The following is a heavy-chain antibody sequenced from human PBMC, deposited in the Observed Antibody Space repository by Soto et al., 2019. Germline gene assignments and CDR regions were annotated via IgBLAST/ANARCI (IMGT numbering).Heavy chain of an antibody. CDR2: IKEAGIQK. CDR3: AREVWGPVD. V-gene: IGHV3-7*01. CDR1: GFTFTSYT. Sequence: EVQLVESGGGLVQPGGSLRLSCEASGFTFTSYTMIWVRQSPGEGLEWLANIKEAGIQKNYVDSVKGRFTISRDNAKKSLYLQMNSLRVDDTAVYYCAREVWGPVDWGQGTLVTVSS. J-gene: IGHJ4*02. D-gene: IGHD7-27*01.